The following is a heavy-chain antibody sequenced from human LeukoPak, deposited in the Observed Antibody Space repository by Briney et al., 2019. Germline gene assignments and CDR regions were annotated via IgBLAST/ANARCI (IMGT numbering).Heavy chain of an antibody. CDR3: ARVSRPTDSSSWQHYRYYFDY. V-gene: IGHV3-11*01. D-gene: IGHD6-13*01. J-gene: IGHJ4*02. Sequence: GGSLRLSCAASGFTFSDYYMSWIRQAPGKGLEWVSYISSSGSTIYYADSVKGRFTISRDNAKNSLYLQMNSLRAEDTAVYYCARVSRPTDSSSWQHYRYYFDYWGQGTLVTVSS. CDR1: GFTFSDYY. CDR2: ISSSGSTI.